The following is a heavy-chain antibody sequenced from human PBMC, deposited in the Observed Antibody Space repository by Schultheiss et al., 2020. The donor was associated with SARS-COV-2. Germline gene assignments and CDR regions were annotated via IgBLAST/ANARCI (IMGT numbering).Heavy chain of an antibody. CDR1: GFTFSSYS. CDR3: AKQSVVPYQLLYEGWFDP. CDR2: ISSSSSYI. Sequence: GGSLRLSCAASGFTFSSYSMNWVRQAPGKGLEWVSSISSSSSYIYYTDSVKGRFTISRDNSKNTLYLQMNSLRAEDTAVYYCAKQSVVPYQLLYEGWFDPWGQGTLVTVSS. J-gene: IGHJ5*02. V-gene: IGHV3-21*04. D-gene: IGHD2-2*02.